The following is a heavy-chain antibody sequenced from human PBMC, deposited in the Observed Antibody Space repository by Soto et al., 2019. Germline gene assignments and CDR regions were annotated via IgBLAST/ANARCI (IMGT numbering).Heavy chain of an antibody. CDR2: IIPIFGTA. V-gene: IGHV1-69*01. CDR1: GGTFSSYA. D-gene: IGHD2-15*01. J-gene: IGHJ2*01. Sequence: QVQLVQSGAEVKKPGSSVKVSCKASGGTFSSYAISWVRQAPGQGLEWMGGIIPIFGTANYAQKFQGRVTITADESTSTAYMELRSLRSEDTAVYYCASSMKALLPNWYFDLWGRGTLVTVSS. CDR3: ASSMKALLPNWYFDL.